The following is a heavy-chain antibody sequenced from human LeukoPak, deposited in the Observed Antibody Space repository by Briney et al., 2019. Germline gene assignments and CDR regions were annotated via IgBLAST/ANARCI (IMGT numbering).Heavy chain of an antibody. CDR3: ARGPFYYGTAPDY. CDR2: INAGNGNT. D-gene: IGHD3-10*01. Sequence: ASVKVSCKASGYTFTSYYMHWVRQAPGQRLEWMGWINAGNGNTKYSQKFQGRVTITRDTSASTAYMELSSLRSEDTAVYYCARGPFYYGTAPDYWGQGTLVTVSS. CDR1: GYTFTSYY. V-gene: IGHV1-3*01. J-gene: IGHJ4*02.